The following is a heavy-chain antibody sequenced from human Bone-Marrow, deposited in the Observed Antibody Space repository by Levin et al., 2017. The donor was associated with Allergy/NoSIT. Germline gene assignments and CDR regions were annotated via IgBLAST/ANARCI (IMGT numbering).Heavy chain of an antibody. V-gene: IGHV3-21*01. CDR2: ISTSSSYI. CDR1: GFNFRSYS. Sequence: LSLTCAASGFNFRSYSMSWVRQAPGKGLEWVSAISTSSSYIYNADSVKFRFTISRDNAKNSLFLQMNSLRAEDTAVYYCARVEGFNAFDIWGQGTMVTVSS. CDR3: ARVEGFNAFDI. J-gene: IGHJ3*02.